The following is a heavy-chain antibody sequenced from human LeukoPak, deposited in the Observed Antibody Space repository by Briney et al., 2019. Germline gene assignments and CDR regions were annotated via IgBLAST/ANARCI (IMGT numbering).Heavy chain of an antibody. D-gene: IGHD6-13*01. CDR3: AHRVLFAAAGYNWFDP. V-gene: IGHV2-5*01. CDR2: IDWNDDK. J-gene: IGHJ5*02. Sequence: ESGPTLMKPTRTLTLTCTFSGFSLSTSGGGVGWIRQPPGKALEWLSLIDWNDDKRYSPSLKSRLTITKGTSKNQVVLTMTNMDPVDTATYYCAHRVLFAAAGYNWFDPWGQGTLVTVSS. CDR1: GFSLSTSGGG.